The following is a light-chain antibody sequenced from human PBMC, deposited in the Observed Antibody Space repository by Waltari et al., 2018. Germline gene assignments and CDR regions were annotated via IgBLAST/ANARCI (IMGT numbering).Light chain of an antibody. CDR3: SSYISSSTLEL. CDR2: DVS. J-gene: IGLJ2*01. CDR1: SSDVGGYNY. Sequence: QSALTQPDSVSGSPGQSITLSCTGNSSDVGGYNYVSWYQQHPGKAPKLMIYDVSNRPSGVSNRFSGSKSGNTASLTISGLQAEDEADYYCSSYISSSTLELFGGGTSLTVL. V-gene: IGLV2-14*03.